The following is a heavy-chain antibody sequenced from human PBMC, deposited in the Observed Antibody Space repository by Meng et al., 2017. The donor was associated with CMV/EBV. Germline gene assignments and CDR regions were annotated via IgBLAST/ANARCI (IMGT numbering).Heavy chain of an antibody. V-gene: IGHV1-2*02. CDR3: ARVLRYCSGDSCYSGGYYFDY. CDR2: INPNSGGT. J-gene: IGHJ4*02. Sequence: ASVKVSCKASGYTFTGYYMHWVRQAPGQGLEWMGWINPNSGGTNYAQKFQGRVTMTRDTSISTAYMELSRLRSDDTAVYYCARVLRYCSGDSCYSGGYYFDYWGQGTLVTVSS. D-gene: IGHD2-15*01. CDR1: GYTFTGYY.